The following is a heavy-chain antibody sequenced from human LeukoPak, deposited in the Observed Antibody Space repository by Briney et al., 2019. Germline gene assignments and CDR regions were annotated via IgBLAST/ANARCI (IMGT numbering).Heavy chain of an antibody. D-gene: IGHD3-3*01. CDR3: VSGPPQSGYNFDY. Sequence: GGSLRLSCAASGFTFSNYWMHWIRQVPGKGLVWVSHIKYGGSATNYADSVKGRFTISRDNAKNTLYLQMNSLRAEDTAVYYCVSGPPQSGYNFDYWGQGALVTVSS. V-gene: IGHV3-74*01. CDR1: GFTFSNYW. J-gene: IGHJ4*02. CDR2: IKYGGSAT.